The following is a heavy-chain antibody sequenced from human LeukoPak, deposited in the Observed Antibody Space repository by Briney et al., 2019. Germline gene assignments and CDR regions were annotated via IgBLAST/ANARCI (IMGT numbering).Heavy chain of an antibody. Sequence: PGGSLRLSCAASGFTFSDHYMDWVRQAPGKGLEWVGRTRNKANSYTTEYAASVQGRFTISRDDSKNSLYLQMNSLKTEATAVYYCARAGYCSGTNCPGYGYGMDVWGQGTTVTVSS. CDR3: ARAGYCSGTNCPGYGYGMDV. J-gene: IGHJ6*02. CDR2: TRNKANSYTT. V-gene: IGHV3-72*01. CDR1: GFTFSDHY. D-gene: IGHD2-2*01.